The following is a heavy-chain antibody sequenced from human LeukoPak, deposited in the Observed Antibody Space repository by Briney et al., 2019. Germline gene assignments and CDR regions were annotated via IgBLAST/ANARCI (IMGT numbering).Heavy chain of an antibody. D-gene: IGHD2-8*01. CDR1: GFTFSRFW. J-gene: IGHJ4*02. V-gene: IGHV3-7*01. Sequence: GRSLRLSCAASGFTFSRFWISWVRQAPGKGLEWVANIKQDGSEKYYVDSVKGRFTISRDNAKNSLYLQMNSLRGEDTAVFYCARVSCTNGVCYGFDYWGQGTLVTVSS. CDR2: IKQDGSEK. CDR3: ARVSCTNGVCYGFDY.